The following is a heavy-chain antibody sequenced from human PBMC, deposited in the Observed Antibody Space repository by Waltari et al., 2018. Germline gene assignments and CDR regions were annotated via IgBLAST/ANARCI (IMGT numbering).Heavy chain of an antibody. CDR2: ISYDGSNK. J-gene: IGHJ6*02. Sequence: QVQLVESGGGVVQPGRSLRLSCAASGFTYSSYGMHWVHPAPGTGLGWVAVISYDGSNKYYADSVKGRFTISRDNSKNTLYLQMNSLRAEDTAVYYCAKDGAVVLRYFDWLYDGMDVWGQGTTVTVSS. CDR3: AKDGAVVLRYFDWLYDGMDV. CDR1: GFTYSSYG. D-gene: IGHD3-9*01. V-gene: IGHV3-30*18.